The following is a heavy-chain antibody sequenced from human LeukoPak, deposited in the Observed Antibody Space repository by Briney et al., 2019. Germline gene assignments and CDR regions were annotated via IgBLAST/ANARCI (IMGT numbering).Heavy chain of an antibody. CDR1: GGTFSSYA. J-gene: IGHJ6*03. D-gene: IGHD2-15*01. V-gene: IGHV1-69*05. CDR2: IIPIFGTA. Sequence: SVKVSCKASGGTFSSYAISWVRQGPGQGVEWMGGIIPIFGTANYAQKFQGRVTITTDESTRTPYMELSSLRSEDTAVYYCARADHCSGGSCYSDYYYYSYMDVWGKGTTVTVSS. CDR3: ARADHCSGGSCYSDYYYYSYMDV.